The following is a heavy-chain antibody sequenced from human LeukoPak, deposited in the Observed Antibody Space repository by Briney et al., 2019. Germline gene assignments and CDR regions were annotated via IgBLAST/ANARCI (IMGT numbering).Heavy chain of an antibody. Sequence: SETLSLTCTVSGGSISNYYWSWIRQPAGKGLEWIGRIYSSGSSNYNPSLKSRVSMSVDTSKNQFSLKLTSVTAADTAVYYCARAGGYGSPLGYWGQGTLVTVSS. V-gene: IGHV4-4*07. CDR1: GGSISNYY. J-gene: IGHJ4*02. D-gene: IGHD6-13*01. CDR2: IYSSGSS. CDR3: ARAGGYGSPLGY.